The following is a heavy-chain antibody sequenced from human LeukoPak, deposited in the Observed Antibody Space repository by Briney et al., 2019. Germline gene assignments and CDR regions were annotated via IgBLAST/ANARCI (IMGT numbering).Heavy chain of an antibody. Sequence: SQTLSLTCTVYGGSFSDYSWSWINQCPGMGMGWIGLVNDSGDTKYNPSLKTRVTISIDTSKTQFSLEMTSMAAADTAVYYCAREVGGHYGDPLYSLDYWGQGALVTVAS. D-gene: IGHD4-17*01. J-gene: IGHJ4*02. CDR1: GGSFSDYS. CDR2: VNDSGDT. V-gene: IGHV4-34*01. CDR3: AREVGGHYGDPLYSLDY.